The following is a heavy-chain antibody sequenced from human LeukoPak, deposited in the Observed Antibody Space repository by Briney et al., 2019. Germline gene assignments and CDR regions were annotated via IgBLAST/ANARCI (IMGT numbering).Heavy chain of an antibody. CDR1: GFTFSSYG. CDR2: ISGSGNNT. V-gene: IGHV3-23*01. CDR3: ASAGYSSGDWYFDL. J-gene: IGHJ2*01. D-gene: IGHD6-19*01. Sequence: PGGSLRLSCAASGFTFSSYGMSWVRQAPGKGLEWVSGISGSGNNTYYADSVKGRFTISRDNSKNTLYLQMNSLRAEDTAVYYCASAGYSSGDWYFDLWGRGTLVTVSS.